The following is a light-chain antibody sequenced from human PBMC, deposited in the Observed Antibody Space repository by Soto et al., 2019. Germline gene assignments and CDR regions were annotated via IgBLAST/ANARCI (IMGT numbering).Light chain of an antibody. V-gene: IGKV1-5*03. J-gene: IGKJ1*01. Sequence: DIQMTQSPSTLSASVGARVTITCRASQSISSWLAWYQQKPGKAPKLLIYKASSLETGVPSRFSGSGSGTEFTLTISSLQPDDFATYFCQQYNSYWTFGQGTKVEIQ. CDR3: QQYNSYWT. CDR1: QSISSW. CDR2: KAS.